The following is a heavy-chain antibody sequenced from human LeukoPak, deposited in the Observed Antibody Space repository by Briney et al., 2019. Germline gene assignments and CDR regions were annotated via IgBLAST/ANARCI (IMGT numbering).Heavy chain of an antibody. V-gene: IGHV4-59*12. J-gene: IGHJ4*02. D-gene: IGHD3-3*01. CDR3: AGREDFLFDY. CDR2: IYYSGST. Sequence: SETLSLTCTVSGGSIRSYHWSWIRQPPGKGLEWIGYIYYSGSTNYNPSLKSRVTISVDTSKNQFSLKLSSVTAADTAVYYCAGREDFLFDYWGQGTLVTVSS. CDR1: GGSIRSYH.